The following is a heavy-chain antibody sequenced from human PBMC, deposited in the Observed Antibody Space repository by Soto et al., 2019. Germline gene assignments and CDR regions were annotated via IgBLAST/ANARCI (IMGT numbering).Heavy chain of an antibody. Sequence: GGSLRLSCAASGFSFSRYLMSWVRQAPGKGLEWVANIKQDGSEKNYVDSVKGRFTISRDNARKSLYLQMDSLRVEDTAVYYCARDYYDFWSGSYYYYMDVWGKGTTVTVSS. CDR2: IKQDGSEK. D-gene: IGHD3-3*01. CDR1: GFSFSRYL. CDR3: ARDYYDFWSGSYYYYMDV. V-gene: IGHV3-7*01. J-gene: IGHJ6*03.